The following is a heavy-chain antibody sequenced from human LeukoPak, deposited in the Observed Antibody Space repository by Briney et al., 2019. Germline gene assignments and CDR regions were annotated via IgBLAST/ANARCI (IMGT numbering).Heavy chain of an antibody. CDR1: GGTFSSYA. D-gene: IGHD2-8*01. CDR2: IIPIFGTA. CDR3: ASSNRVEFFDY. Sequence: SVTVSCKASGGTFSSYAISWVRQAPGQGLEWMGGIIPIFGTANYAQKFQGRVTITADESTSTAYMELSSLRSEDTAVYYCASSNRVEFFDYWGQGTLVTVSS. V-gene: IGHV1-69*13. J-gene: IGHJ4*02.